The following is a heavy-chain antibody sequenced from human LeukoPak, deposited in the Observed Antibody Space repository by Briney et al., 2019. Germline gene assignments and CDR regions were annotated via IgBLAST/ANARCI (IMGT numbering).Heavy chain of an antibody. CDR3: ARYSTTTAVDY. Sequence: PSETLSLTRTVSGGSISSYYWSWIRQPPGKGLEWIGYIYYSGSTNYNPSLKSRVTISVDTSKNQFSLKLSSVTAADTAVYYCARYSTTTAVDYWGQGTLVTVSS. CDR1: GGSISSYY. CDR2: IYYSGST. V-gene: IGHV4-59*01. J-gene: IGHJ4*02. D-gene: IGHD1-7*01.